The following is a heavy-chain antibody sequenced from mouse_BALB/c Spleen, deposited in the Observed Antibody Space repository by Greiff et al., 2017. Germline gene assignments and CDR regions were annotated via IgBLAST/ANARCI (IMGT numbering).Heavy chain of an antibody. D-gene: IGHD2-2*01. J-gene: IGHJ2*01. CDR1: GFTFSSYA. V-gene: IGHV5-6-5*01. CDR3: ARGPAGYLYYFDY. CDR2: ISSGGST. Sequence: EVKLMESGGGLVKPGGSLKLSCAASGFTFSSYAMSWVRQTPEKRLEWVASISSGGSTYYPDSVKGRFTISRDNARNILYLQMSSLRSEDTAMYYCARGPAGYLYYFDYWGQGTTLTVSS.